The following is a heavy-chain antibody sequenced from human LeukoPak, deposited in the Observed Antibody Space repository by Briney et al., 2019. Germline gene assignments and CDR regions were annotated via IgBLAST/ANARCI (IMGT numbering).Heavy chain of an antibody. Sequence: SETLSLTCAVSGVSFNDYYWSWVRQTPGKGLEWIGEINHSGYTNDSPSPKSRVTLSIDTSRKQFSLNLRSVTVADTGIYYCTRMTTGLDYWGQGTLVTVSS. CDR1: GVSFNDYY. J-gene: IGHJ4*02. CDR2: INHSGYT. D-gene: IGHD4-17*01. CDR3: TRMTTGLDY. V-gene: IGHV4-34*01.